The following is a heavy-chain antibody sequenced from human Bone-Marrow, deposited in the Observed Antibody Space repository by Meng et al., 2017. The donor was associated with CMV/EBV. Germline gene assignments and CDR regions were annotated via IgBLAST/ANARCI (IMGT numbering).Heavy chain of an antibody. J-gene: IGHJ4*02. D-gene: IGHD2-2*01. CDR3: ARLVVPAASHNFDY. CDR1: GGSISSSSYY. V-gene: IGHV4-39*01. CDR2: IYYSGST. Sequence: GSLRLTCTVSGGSISSSSYYWGRIRQPPGKGLEWIGSIYYSGSTYYNPSLKSRVTISVDTSKNQFSLKLSSVTAADTAVYYCARLVVPAASHNFDYWGQGTLVTVSS.